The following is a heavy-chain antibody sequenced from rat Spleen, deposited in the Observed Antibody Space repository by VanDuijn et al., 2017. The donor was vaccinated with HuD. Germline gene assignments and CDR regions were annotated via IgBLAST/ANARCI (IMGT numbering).Heavy chain of an antibody. CDR3: ASSYMPFDY. CDR2: INPGGSNI. V-gene: IGHV5S23*01. J-gene: IGHJ2*01. CDR1: GFTFSNYD. D-gene: IGHD1-2*01. Sequence: EVQLVESGGGLVQPGRSLKLSCAASGFTFSNYDMAWVRQAPTKGLEWVASINPGGSNIFYRDSVKGRFTISRDNARSTLYLQMNSLQTEDTATYYCASSYMPFDYWGQGVMVTVSS.